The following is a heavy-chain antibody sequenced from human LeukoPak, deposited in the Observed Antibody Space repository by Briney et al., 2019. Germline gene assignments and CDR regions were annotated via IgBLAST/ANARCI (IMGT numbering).Heavy chain of an antibody. CDR3: ARDYYYGSGSPYYYGMDV. V-gene: IGHV3-21*01. Sequence: PGGPLRLSCAASGFTFSSYSMNWVRQAPGKGLEWVSSISSSSSYIYYADSVKGRFTISRDNAKNSLYLQMNSLRAEDTAVYYCARDYYYGSGSPYYYGMDVWGQGTTVTVSS. D-gene: IGHD3-10*01. CDR1: GFTFSSYS. CDR2: ISSSSSYI. J-gene: IGHJ6*02.